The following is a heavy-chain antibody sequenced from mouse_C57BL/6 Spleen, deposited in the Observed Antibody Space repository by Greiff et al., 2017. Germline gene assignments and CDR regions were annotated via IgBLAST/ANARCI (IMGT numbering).Heavy chain of an antibody. J-gene: IGHJ2*01. Sequence: VQLQQSGAELVRPGASVTLSCKASGYTFTDYEMHWVKQTPVHGLEWIGAIDPETGGTAYNQKFKGKAILTADKSSSTAYMELRSPTSEDSAVYYCTRRELGFDYWGQGTTLTVSS. D-gene: IGHD4-1*01. CDR1: GYTFTDYE. CDR2: IDPETGGT. V-gene: IGHV1-15*01. CDR3: TRRELGFDY.